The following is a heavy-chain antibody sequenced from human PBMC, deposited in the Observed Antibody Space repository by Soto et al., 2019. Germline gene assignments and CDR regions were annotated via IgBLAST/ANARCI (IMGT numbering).Heavy chain of an antibody. Sequence: SETLSLTCTVSVGSISSGGYYWSWIRQHPGKGLEWIGYIYYSGSTYYNPSLKSRVTISVDTSKNQFSLKLSSVTAADTAVYYCARTALPANIVATIIFDYWGQGTLVTVSS. J-gene: IGHJ4*02. D-gene: IGHD5-12*01. V-gene: IGHV4-31*03. CDR1: VGSISSGGYY. CDR2: IYYSGST. CDR3: ARTALPANIVATIIFDY.